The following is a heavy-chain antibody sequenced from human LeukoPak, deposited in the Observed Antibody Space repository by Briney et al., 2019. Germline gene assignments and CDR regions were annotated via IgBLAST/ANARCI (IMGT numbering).Heavy chain of an antibody. D-gene: IGHD2-15*01. J-gene: IGHJ4*02. CDR3: ARVRHCSGGSCYYFDY. CDR2: IWYDGSNK. Sequence: PGRSLRLSCAASGFTFSSYGMHWVRQAPGKGPEWVAVIWYDGSNKYYADSVKGRFTISRDNSKNTLYLQMNSLRAEDTAVYYCARVRHCSGGSCYYFDYWGQGTLVTVSS. V-gene: IGHV3-33*01. CDR1: GFTFSSYG.